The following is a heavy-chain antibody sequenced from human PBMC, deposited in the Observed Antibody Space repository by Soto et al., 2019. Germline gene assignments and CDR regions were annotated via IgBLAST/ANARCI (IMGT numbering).Heavy chain of an antibody. CDR1: GVTFSSYA. J-gene: IGHJ4*02. V-gene: IGHV3-23*01. D-gene: IGHD6-6*01. CDR2: ISGSGGST. Sequence: PXGSLRLSCAASGVTFSSYALSWVRQAPGKGLEWVSAISGSGGSTYYADSVKGRFTISRDNSKNTLYLQMNSLRAEDTAVYYCAKYLGFGLKPSSSSPGYWGQGTLVTVSS. CDR3: AKYLGFGLKPSSSSPGY.